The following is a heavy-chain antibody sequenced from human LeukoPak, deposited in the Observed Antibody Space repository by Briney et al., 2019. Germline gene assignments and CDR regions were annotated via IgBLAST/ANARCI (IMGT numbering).Heavy chain of an antibody. Sequence: SETLSLTCTVSGGSISSYYWSWIRQPPGKGLEWIGYIYYSGSTNYNPSLKSRVTISVDTSKNQFSLKLISVTAADTAVYYCARGGWGSFDYWGQGTLVTVSS. J-gene: IGHJ4*02. D-gene: IGHD1-26*01. CDR3: ARGGWGSFDY. CDR2: IYYSGST. CDR1: GGSISSYY. V-gene: IGHV4-59*01.